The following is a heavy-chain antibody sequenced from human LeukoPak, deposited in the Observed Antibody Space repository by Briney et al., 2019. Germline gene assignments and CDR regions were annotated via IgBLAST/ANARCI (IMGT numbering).Heavy chain of an antibody. CDR1: GFTFSSYA. CDR2: ISSSGSDT. CDR3: ARQIGYCSSGTCYFDF. Sequence: TGGSLRLSCAASGFTFSSYAMSWVRQAPGKGLEWVSAISSSGSDTYHADSVKGRFTISRDKSKNTLCLQMNSLRAEDTAVYYCARQIGYCSSGTCYFDFWGQGSLVTVSS. D-gene: IGHD2-15*01. J-gene: IGHJ4*02. V-gene: IGHV3-23*01.